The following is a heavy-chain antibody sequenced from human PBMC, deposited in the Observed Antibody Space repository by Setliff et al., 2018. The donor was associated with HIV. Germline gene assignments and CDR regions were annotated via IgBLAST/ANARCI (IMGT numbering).Heavy chain of an antibody. CDR2: IYYSGST. J-gene: IGHJ4*02. CDR3: ATSPAGEILGSRPFYFDY. D-gene: IGHD3-10*01. V-gene: IGHV4-31*03. Sequence: LSLTCTVSGDSINSGDYYWSWIRQHPGKGLEWIGYIYYSGSTYYSPSLKSRVTISEDTSKNQFSLKMRSVTAADTAVYYCATSPAGEILGSRPFYFDYWGQGTLVTVSS. CDR1: GDSINSGDYY.